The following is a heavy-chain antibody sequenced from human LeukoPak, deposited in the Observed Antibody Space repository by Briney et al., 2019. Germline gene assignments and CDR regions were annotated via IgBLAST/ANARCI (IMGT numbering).Heavy chain of an antibody. CDR2: IRGSGHNT. Sequence: GGSLRLSCAASGVTFSNYGRNWVRQAPGKGLEWVSAIRGSGHNTYYADSVKGRFTISRDNSKNTLYLQMNSLRAEDTAVFYCAKPDGDYVGQLDAFDIWGQGTMVTVSS. D-gene: IGHD4-17*01. V-gene: IGHV3-23*01. CDR1: GVTFSNYG. J-gene: IGHJ3*02. CDR3: AKPDGDYVGQLDAFDI.